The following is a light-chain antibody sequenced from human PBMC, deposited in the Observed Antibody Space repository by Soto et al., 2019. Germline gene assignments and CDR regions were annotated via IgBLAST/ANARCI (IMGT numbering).Light chain of an antibody. CDR1: SSDVGDYNY. J-gene: IGLJ1*01. CDR3: SLYTSSSTYV. CDR2: DVS. Sequence: QSALTQPASVSGSPGQSINISCTGTSSDVGDYNYVSWYQQHPGKAPKLMIFDVSNRPSGVSNRFSGSKSGNTASLTISGLQAEDEAEYYCSLYTSSSTYVFGTGTKLTVL. V-gene: IGLV2-14*01.